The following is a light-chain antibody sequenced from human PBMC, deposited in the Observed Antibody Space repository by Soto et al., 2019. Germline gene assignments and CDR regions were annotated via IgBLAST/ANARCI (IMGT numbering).Light chain of an antibody. V-gene: IGKV3-11*01. CDR3: QQLSNLPT. J-gene: IGKJ1*01. CDR2: DAA. Sequence: ESVLTQSPATLSLSPGERATLSCRASQSVSSYLAWYQQKPAQAPRLLIYDAANRATGIPARFSGSGSGTDFTLTISSLDPEDFAVYYCQQLSNLPTFGQGTKVEIK. CDR1: QSVSSY.